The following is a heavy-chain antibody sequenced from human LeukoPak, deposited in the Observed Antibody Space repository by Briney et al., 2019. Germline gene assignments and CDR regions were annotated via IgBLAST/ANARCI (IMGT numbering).Heavy chain of an antibody. CDR2: ICYDGSNK. CDR3: AKDGNSYGYNNWFDP. J-gene: IGHJ5*02. D-gene: IGHD5-18*01. V-gene: IGHV3-33*06. CDR1: GFTFSSYG. Sequence: GRSLRLSCAASGFTFSSYGMHWVRQAPGKGLEWVAVICYDGSNKYYADSVKGRFTISRDNSKNTLYLQMNSLRAEDTAVYYCAKDGNSYGYNNWFDPWGQGTLVTVSS.